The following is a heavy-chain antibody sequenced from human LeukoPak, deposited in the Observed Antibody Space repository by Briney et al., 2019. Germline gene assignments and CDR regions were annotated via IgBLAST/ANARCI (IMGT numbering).Heavy chain of an antibody. CDR1: GGSFSGYY. V-gene: IGHV4-34*09. CDR2: IYYSGST. D-gene: IGHD4-17*01. CDR3: ARNDYGDYHDAFDI. Sequence: PSETLSLTCAVYGGSFSGYYWSWIRQPPGKGLEWIGYIYYSGSTYYNPSLKSRVTISVDTSKNQFSLKLSSVTAADTAVYYCARNDYGDYHDAFDIWGQGTMVTVSS. J-gene: IGHJ3*02.